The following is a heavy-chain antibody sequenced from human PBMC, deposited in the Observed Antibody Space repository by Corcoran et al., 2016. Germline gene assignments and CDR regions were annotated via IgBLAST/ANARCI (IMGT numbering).Heavy chain of an antibody. J-gene: IGHJ4*02. V-gene: IGHV4-34*01. CDR3: ASLRREYGWGDPFDY. CDR2: INHSGST. Sequence: QVQLQQWGAGLLKPSETLSLPCAVYGGSFSGYYWSWIRQPPGKGLEWIGEINHSGSTNYNPSLKSRVTISVDTSKNQFSLKLSSVTAADTAVYYCASLRREYGWGDPFDYWGQGTLVTVSS. CDR1: GGSFSGYY. D-gene: IGHD3-16*01.